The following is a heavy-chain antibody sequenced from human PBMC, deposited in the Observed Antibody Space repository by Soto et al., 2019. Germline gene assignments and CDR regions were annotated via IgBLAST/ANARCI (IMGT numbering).Heavy chain of an antibody. CDR3: ARGTIVVATDFDY. J-gene: IGHJ4*02. CDR2: IWYDGSNK. D-gene: IGHD3-22*01. Sequence: QVQLVESGGGVVQPGRSLRLSCAASGFTFSSYGMHWVRQAPGKGREWVAVIWYDGSNKYYADSVKGRFTISRDNSKNTLYLQMNSLRAEDTAVYYCARGTIVVATDFDYWGQGTLVTVSS. CDR1: GFTFSSYG. V-gene: IGHV3-33*01.